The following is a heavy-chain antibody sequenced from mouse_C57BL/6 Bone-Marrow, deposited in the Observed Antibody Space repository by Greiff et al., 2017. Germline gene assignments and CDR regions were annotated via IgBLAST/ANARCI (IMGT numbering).Heavy chain of an antibody. Sequence: VQLQQPGAELVKPGASVKLSCKASVYTFTSYWMQWVKQRPGQGLEWIGEIDPSDSYTNYNQKFKGKATLTVDTSSSTAYMQLSSLTSEDSAVXYCARGRRGSWGQGTLVTVSA. V-gene: IGHV1-50*01. CDR2: IDPSDSYT. CDR3: ARGRRGS. J-gene: IGHJ3*01. D-gene: IGHD3-1*01. CDR1: VYTFTSYW.